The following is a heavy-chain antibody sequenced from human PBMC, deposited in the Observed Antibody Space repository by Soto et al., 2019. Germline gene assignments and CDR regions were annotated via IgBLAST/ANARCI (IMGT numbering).Heavy chain of an antibody. Sequence: QVQLVQSGAEVKKPGASVKVSCKASGYTFTSYGISWVRQAPGQGLEWMGWISAYNGNTNYAQKLQGRVTMTTDTSTSRAYMELRSMRSDDTAVYYCARDPRRLSNPDYFDYWGQGTLVTGSS. CDR1: GYTFTSYG. V-gene: IGHV1-18*01. CDR3: ARDPRRLSNPDYFDY. J-gene: IGHJ4*02. CDR2: ISAYNGNT.